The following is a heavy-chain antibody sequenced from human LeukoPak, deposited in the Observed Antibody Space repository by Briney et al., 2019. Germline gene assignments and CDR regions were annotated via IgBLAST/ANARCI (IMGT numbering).Heavy chain of an antibody. V-gene: IGHV4-59*01. Sequence: KPSETLSLTCTVSGGSISSYYWSWIRQPPGKGLEWIGYIYYSGSTNYNPSLKSRVTISVDTSKNQFSLKLSSVTAADTAVYYCARGHYDSSGYYWGARAYNWFDPWGQGTLVTVSS. J-gene: IGHJ5*02. D-gene: IGHD3-22*01. CDR1: GGSISSYY. CDR3: ARGHYDSSGYYWGARAYNWFDP. CDR2: IYYSGST.